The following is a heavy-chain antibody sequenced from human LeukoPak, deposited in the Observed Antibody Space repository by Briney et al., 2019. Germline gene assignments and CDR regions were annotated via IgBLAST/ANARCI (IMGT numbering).Heavy chain of an antibody. J-gene: IGHJ4*02. CDR3: ARVSDISVAAYFDY. V-gene: IGHV3-20*04. Sequence: GGSLRLSCAASGFTFDDYGLSWVRQAPGKGVEWGSTINWNGGSTGYADSVKGGFTISRDNAKNSLYLQMNSLRAEDTALYYCARVSDISVAAYFDYWGQGTLVTVSS. CDR1: GFTFDDYG. D-gene: IGHD6-19*01. CDR2: INWNGGST.